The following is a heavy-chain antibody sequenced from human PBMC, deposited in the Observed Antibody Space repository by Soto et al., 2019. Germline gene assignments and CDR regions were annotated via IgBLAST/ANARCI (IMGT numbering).Heavy chain of an antibody. D-gene: IGHD2-21*01. J-gene: IGHJ5*02. Sequence: QVQLQESGPGLVKPSQTLSLTCTVSGGSISSGGYCWSWIRQHPGKGLEWIGYIYYSGSTYYNASLKSRVTISVDTSKNQFSLKLTSVTAADTAVYYCARSVLRVNVCNWFDPWGQGTLVIVSS. CDR1: GGSISSGGYC. CDR2: IYYSGST. CDR3: ARSVLRVNVCNWFDP. V-gene: IGHV4-31*03.